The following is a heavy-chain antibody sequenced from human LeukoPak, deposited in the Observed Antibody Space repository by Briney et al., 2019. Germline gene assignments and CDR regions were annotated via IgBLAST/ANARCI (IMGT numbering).Heavy chain of an antibody. CDR3: ARRFHYYDSSGYWVAPFDY. D-gene: IGHD3-22*01. V-gene: IGHV1-46*01. CDR2: INPSGGST. J-gene: IGHJ4*02. Sequence: ASVKVSCKASGYTFTSYYMHWVRQAPGQGLEWMGIINPSGGSTSYAQKLQGRVTMTTDTSTSTAYMELRSLRSDDTAVYYCARRFHYYDSSGYWVAPFDYWGQGTLVTVSS. CDR1: GYTFTSYY.